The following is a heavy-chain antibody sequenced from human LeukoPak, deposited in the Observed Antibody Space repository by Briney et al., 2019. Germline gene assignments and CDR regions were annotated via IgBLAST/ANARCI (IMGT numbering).Heavy chain of an antibody. CDR1: GFTFRSFA. V-gene: IGHV3-23*01. CDR2: ITANGDRT. D-gene: IGHD3-3*01. Sequence: GGSLRLSCVGSGFTFRSFAVTWVRQAPGKGLDWVSSITANGDRTYYTDSVKGRFTISRDNSKNTLYLHMSNLRAEGTAVYYCATFGVIVRNNYFDYWGQGVLVTVSS. CDR3: ATFGVIVRNNYFDY. J-gene: IGHJ4*02.